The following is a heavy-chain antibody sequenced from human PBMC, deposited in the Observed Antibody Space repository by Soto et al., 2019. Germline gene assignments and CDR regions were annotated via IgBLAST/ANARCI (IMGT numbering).Heavy chain of an antibody. CDR3: ATYGGIDAFDI. V-gene: IGHV1-69*02. J-gene: IGHJ3*02. CDR2: IIPILGIG. CDR1: GGTFSSYT. D-gene: IGHD2-8*01. Sequence: QVQLVQSGAEVKKPGSSVKVSCKASGGTFSSYTISWVRQAPGQGLEWMGRIIPILGIGNYAQKFQGRVTITADKSTSTAYMELSSLRSEDTAVYYCATYGGIDAFDIWGQGKMATVSS.